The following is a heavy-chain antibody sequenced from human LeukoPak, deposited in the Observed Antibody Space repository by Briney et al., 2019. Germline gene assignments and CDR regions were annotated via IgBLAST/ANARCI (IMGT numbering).Heavy chain of an antibody. CDR2: ISGSGGST. V-gene: IGHV3-23*01. Sequence: GGSLRLSCAASGFTLSSYAMSWVRQAPGKGLEWVSAISGSGGSTYYADSVKGRFTISRDNSKNTLYLQMNSLRAEDTAVYYCAKDQRRNYGMDVWGQGTTVTVSS. CDR3: AKDQRRNYGMDV. CDR1: GFTLSSYA. J-gene: IGHJ6*02.